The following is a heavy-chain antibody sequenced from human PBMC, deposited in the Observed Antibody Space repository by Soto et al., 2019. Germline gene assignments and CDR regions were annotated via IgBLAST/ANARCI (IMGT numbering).Heavy chain of an antibody. D-gene: IGHD6-19*01. CDR3: ARGVKWLVLRHSAQNWFDP. Sequence: QVQLQQWGAGLLKPSETLSLTCAVYGGSFSGYYWSWIRQPPGKGLEWIGEINHSGSTNYNPSLKSRVTISVDTSKNQFSLKLSSVTAADTAVYYCARGVKWLVLRHSAQNWFDPWGQGTLVTVSS. V-gene: IGHV4-34*01. CDR1: GGSFSGYY. J-gene: IGHJ5*02. CDR2: INHSGST.